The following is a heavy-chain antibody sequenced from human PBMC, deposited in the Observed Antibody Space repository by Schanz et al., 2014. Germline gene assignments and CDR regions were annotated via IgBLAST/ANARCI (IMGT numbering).Heavy chain of an antibody. CDR1: GYTFVSYS. CDR2: INPSGGGT. V-gene: IGHV1-46*01. CDR3: ARDRLECGAECYSVEVFEI. J-gene: IGHJ4*02. Sequence: QVQLVQSGAEAKKPGASVKVSCKASGYTFVSYSMHWVRQAPGQGLEWMGIINPSGGGTSYALRFQDKVTITADTSTTTAYMELSGLRSEDTAVYYCARDRLECGAECYSVEVFEIWGQGTLVIVSS. D-gene: IGHD2-21*01.